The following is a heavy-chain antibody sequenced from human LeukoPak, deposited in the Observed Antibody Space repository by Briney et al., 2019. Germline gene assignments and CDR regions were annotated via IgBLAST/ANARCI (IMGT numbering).Heavy chain of an antibody. CDR1: GYTFTDYY. CDR3: ARATYYYDSSGL. Sequence: ASVTVSCKASGYTFTDYYMHWVRQAPGQGLEWMGWINPNSGGTNYAQKFQGRVTMTRDTSISTAYMELSRLRSDDTAVYYCARATYYYDSSGLWGQGTLVTVSS. V-gene: IGHV1-2*02. J-gene: IGHJ4*02. D-gene: IGHD3-22*01. CDR2: INPNSGGT.